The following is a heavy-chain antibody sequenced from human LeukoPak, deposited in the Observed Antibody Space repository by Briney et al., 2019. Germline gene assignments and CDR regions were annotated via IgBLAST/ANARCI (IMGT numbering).Heavy chain of an antibody. Sequence: PGGSLRLSCAASGFTFSSYSMNWVRQAPGKGLEWVSSISSSSSYIYYADSVKGRFTISRDNAKSALYLQTNSLRAEDTAVYYCARALISSYTIYYFDYWGQGTLVTVSS. J-gene: IGHJ4*02. CDR2: ISSSSSYI. CDR3: ARALISSYTIYYFDY. V-gene: IGHV3-21*01. D-gene: IGHD3-3*02. CDR1: GFTFSSYS.